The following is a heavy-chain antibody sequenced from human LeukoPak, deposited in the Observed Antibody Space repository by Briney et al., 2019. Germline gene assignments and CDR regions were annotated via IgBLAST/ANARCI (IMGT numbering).Heavy chain of an antibody. CDR3: ARPNYYDSSGRDIYYYSYMDV. D-gene: IGHD3-22*01. J-gene: IGHJ6*03. CDR2: ISGSGDST. V-gene: IGHV3-23*01. CDR1: GFTFSSYG. Sequence: GGTLRLSCAASGFTFSSYGMSWVRQAPGKGLEWLSAISGSGDSTFYADSVRGRFTMSRDNSRNTLYLRMNSLRAGDTAVYYCARPNYYDSSGRDIYYYSYMDVWGKGTTVTISS.